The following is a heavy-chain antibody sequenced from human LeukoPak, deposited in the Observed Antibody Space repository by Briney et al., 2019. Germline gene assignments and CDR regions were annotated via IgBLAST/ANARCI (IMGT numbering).Heavy chain of an antibody. J-gene: IGHJ4*02. CDR1: GYTFTDYG. Sequence: ASVKVSCKTSGYTFTDYGISWVRQAPRQGLEWIGWISTKNGNTNSAQKVQGRVTMTTDRSTKTGYMELRSLTSDDTAVYYCARGADWLLFDSWGQGTLVTVSS. V-gene: IGHV1-18*01. CDR3: ARGADWLLFDS. CDR2: ISTKNGNT. D-gene: IGHD3/OR15-3a*01.